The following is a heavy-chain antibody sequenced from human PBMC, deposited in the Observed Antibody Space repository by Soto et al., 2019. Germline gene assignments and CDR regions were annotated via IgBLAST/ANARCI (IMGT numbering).Heavy chain of an antibody. CDR2: ISAYNGNT. D-gene: IGHD2-2*01. CDR3: ARDRKYQLLWPHVGDYYGMDV. J-gene: IGHJ6*02. CDR1: GYTFTSYG. V-gene: IGHV1-18*04. Sequence: QVQLVQSGAEVKKPGASVKVSCKASGYTFTSYGISWVRQAPGQGLEWMGWISAYNGNTNNAQKLQGRVTMTPDTSTSPAYMELRSLRSDDTAVYYCARDRKYQLLWPHVGDYYGMDVWGQGTTVTVSS.